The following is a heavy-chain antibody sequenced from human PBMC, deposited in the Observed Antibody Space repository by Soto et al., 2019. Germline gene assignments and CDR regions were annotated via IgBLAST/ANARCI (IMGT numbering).Heavy chain of an antibody. CDR1: GYSFTDYH. CDR2: INPTSGGT. J-gene: IGHJ6*02. V-gene: IGHV1-2*04. CDR3: ERGHATYCSNGVCSFFYNHEMDV. D-gene: IGHD2-8*01. Sequence: ASVKVSCKASGYSFTDYHIHWVRQAPGQGLEWLGRINPTSGGTSTAQKFQGWVTMTRDRAISTVYMELTRLRSDDTAVYFCERGHATYCSNGVCSFFYNHEMDVWGQGTTVTVSS.